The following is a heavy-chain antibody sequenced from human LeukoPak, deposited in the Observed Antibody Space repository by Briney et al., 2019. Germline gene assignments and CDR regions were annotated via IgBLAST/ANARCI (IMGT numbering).Heavy chain of an antibody. CDR2: ISWNSGSI. CDR1: GFTFDDCA. J-gene: IGHJ4*02. Sequence: GRSLRLSCAASGFTFDDCAMHWVRQAPGKGLEWVSSISWNSGSIGYADSVKGRFTISRDNAKNSLYLQMNSLRAEDTALYYCAKGTYSGNYCAVDYWGQGTLVTVSS. CDR3: AKGTYSGNYCAVDY. V-gene: IGHV3-9*01. D-gene: IGHD1-26*01.